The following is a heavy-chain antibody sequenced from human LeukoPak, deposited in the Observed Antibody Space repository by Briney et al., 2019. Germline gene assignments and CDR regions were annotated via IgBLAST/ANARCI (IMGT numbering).Heavy chain of an antibody. CDR3: ATSPVVTAGP. Sequence: PGRSLRLSCAASGFTFSSYSMTWVRKAPGKGLEWVSSIIIISSYIYYADSVKGRFTISRDNAKNSLYLQMNSLRAEDTAVYYCATSPVVTAGPWGEGTLVSVSS. CDR1: GFTFSSYS. V-gene: IGHV3-21*01. CDR2: IIIISSYI. J-gene: IGHJ5*02. D-gene: IGHD4-23*01.